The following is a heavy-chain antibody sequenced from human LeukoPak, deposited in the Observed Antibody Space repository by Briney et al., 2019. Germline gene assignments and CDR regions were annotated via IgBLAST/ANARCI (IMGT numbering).Heavy chain of an antibody. V-gene: IGHV3-7*02. CDR3: AKWMGRDS. Sequence: QPGGSLRLSCAASGFAFSSYWMSWVRQAPAKGLEWVANIKQDGSEKYYVDSVEGRFTISRDDAKTSLFLQMNSLRVEDTAVYYCAKWMGRDSWGQGTLVTVSS. CDR2: IKQDGSEK. CDR1: GFAFSSYW. D-gene: IGHD6-19*01. J-gene: IGHJ4*02.